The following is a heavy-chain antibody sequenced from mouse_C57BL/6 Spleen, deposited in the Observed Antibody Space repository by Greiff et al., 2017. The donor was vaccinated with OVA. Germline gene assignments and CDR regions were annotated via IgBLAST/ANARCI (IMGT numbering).Heavy chain of an antibody. CDR2: IRNKANNHAT. V-gene: IGHV6-6*01. Sequence: EVQRVESGGGLVQPGGSMKLSCAASGFTFSDAWMDWVRQSPEKGLEWVAEIRNKANNHATYYAESVKGRFTISRDDSKSSVYLQMNSLRAEDTGIYYCTREDTNWGYFDYWGQGTTLTVSS. CDR1: GFTFSDAW. J-gene: IGHJ2*01. CDR3: TREDTNWGYFDY. D-gene: IGHD4-1*01.